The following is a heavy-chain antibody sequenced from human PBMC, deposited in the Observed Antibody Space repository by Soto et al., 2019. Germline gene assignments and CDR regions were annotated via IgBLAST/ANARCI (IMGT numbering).Heavy chain of an antibody. CDR3: ATDIRGAN. J-gene: IGHJ4*02. CDR1: GVTFTDHY. D-gene: IGHD3-16*01. Sequence: QVQLVASGGGLVKPGGSLSLSCTASGVTFTDHYMTWIRQAPGKGLVWVSYINSGGSNIYYADPVRGRFTISRDKPSNSVYLHMSSPRAEDTAIYYGATDIRGANGGQGTTGIVSS. V-gene: IGHV3-11*01. CDR2: INSGGSNI.